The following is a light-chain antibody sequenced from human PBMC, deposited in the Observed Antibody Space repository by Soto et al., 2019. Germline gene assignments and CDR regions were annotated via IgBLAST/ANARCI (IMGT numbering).Light chain of an antibody. Sequence: QSALTQPASVSGSPGQSITISCTGTSSDVGRYNLVSWYQQHPGKAPKLIIYEVSNRPSGVSNRFSGSKSGNTASLTISGLQTEDEADYYCSSYTSSSTLFGTGTKLTVL. V-gene: IGLV2-14*02. CDR3: SSYTSSSTL. CDR2: EVS. CDR1: SSDVGRYNL. J-gene: IGLJ1*01.